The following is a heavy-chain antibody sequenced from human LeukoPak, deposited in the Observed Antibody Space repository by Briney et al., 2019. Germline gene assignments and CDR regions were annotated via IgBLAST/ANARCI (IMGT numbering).Heavy chain of an antibody. Sequence: SETLSLTCTVSGGSISSSSYYWGRLRQPPGKGLEWIGSIYYSGSTYYNPSLKSRVTISVDTSKNQFSLKLSSVTAADTAVYYCARHPPKRGYSYGYGNYWGQGTLVTVSS. D-gene: IGHD5-18*01. V-gene: IGHV4-39*01. CDR2: IYYSGST. CDR1: GGSISSSSYY. CDR3: ARHPPKRGYSYGYGNY. J-gene: IGHJ4*02.